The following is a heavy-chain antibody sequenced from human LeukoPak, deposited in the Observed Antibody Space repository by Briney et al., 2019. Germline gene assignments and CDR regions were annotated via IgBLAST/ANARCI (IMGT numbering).Heavy chain of an antibody. V-gene: IGHV3-7*01. D-gene: IGHD1-26*01. CDR1: GFTFSSYW. CDR2: IKQDGSEK. J-gene: IGHJ4*02. Sequence: GGSLRLSCAASGFTFSSYWMSGVRQAPGKGLEWVANIKQDGSEKYYVDSVKGRFTISRDNAKNSLYLQMNSLRAEDTAVYYCAREGSGSYPAFDYWGQGTLVTVSS. CDR3: AREGSGSYPAFDY.